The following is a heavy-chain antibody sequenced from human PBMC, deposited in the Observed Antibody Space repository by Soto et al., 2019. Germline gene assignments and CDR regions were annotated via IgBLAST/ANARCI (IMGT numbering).Heavy chain of an antibody. V-gene: IGHV5-10-1*01. CDR1: GYSFTSYW. J-gene: IGHJ6*02. Sequence: GESLKISCKGSGYSFTSYWISWVRQMPGKGLEWMGRIDPSDSYTNYSPSFQGHVTISADKSISTAYLQWSSLRSDDTAVYYCASYHLNSYYYGMDVWGQGTTVTVSS. CDR3: ASYHLNSYYYGMDV. CDR2: IDPSDSYT.